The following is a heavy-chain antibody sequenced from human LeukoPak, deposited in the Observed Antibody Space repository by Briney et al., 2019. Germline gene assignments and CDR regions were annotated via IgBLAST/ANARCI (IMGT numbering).Heavy chain of an antibody. D-gene: IGHD4-17*01. V-gene: IGHV3-11*01. CDR2: ISSSGSTI. Sequence: GGSLRLSCAASGFTFSDYYMSWIRQAPGKGLEWVPYISSSGSTIYYADSVKGRFTISRDNAKNSLYLQMNSLRAEDTAVYYCASSLPKWVTTVTKADYWGQGTLVTVSS. CDR1: GFTFSDYY. J-gene: IGHJ4*02. CDR3: ASSLPKWVTTVTKADY.